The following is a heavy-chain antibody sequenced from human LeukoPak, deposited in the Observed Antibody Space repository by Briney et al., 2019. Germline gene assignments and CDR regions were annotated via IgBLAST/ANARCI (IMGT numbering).Heavy chain of an antibody. D-gene: IGHD2-2*01. V-gene: IGHV1-18*01. CDR1: GYTFTSYG. Sequence: ASVKVSCKASGYTFTSYGISWVRQAPGQGLEWMGWISAYNGNTNYAQKLQGRVTMTTDTSTSTAYMELRSLRSDDTAVYYCARARCGSTSCPQVDYWGQGTLVTVSS. CDR2: ISAYNGNT. CDR3: ARARCGSTSCPQVDY. J-gene: IGHJ4*02.